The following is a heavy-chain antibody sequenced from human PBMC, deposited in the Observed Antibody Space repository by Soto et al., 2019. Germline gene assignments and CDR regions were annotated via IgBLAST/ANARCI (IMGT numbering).Heavy chain of an antibody. CDR3: ARLPRSQSLYSSSWYVFDY. CDR1: GYSFTSYW. D-gene: IGHD6-13*01. CDR2: IDPSDSYT. Sequence: GESRKISCKGSGYSFTSYWISWVRQMPGKGLEWMGRIDPSDSYTNYSPSFQGHVTISADKSISTAYLQWSSLKASDTAMYYCARLPRSQSLYSSSWYVFDYWGQGTLVTVSS. V-gene: IGHV5-10-1*01. J-gene: IGHJ4*02.